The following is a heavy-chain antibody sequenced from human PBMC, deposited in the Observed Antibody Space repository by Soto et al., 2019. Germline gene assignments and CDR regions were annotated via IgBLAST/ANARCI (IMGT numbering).Heavy chain of an antibody. D-gene: IGHD6-13*01. CDR1: GGSISSSNW. CDR3: ARTPGYSSNWPYYFDY. V-gene: IGHV4-4*02. J-gene: IGHJ4*02. CDR2: IYHSGST. Sequence: QVQLQESGPGLVKPSGTLSLTCAVSGGSISSSNWWSWVRQPAGKGLEWIGEIYHSGSTNYNPSLRSRVTISVDKSKNQFSLKLSSVTAADTAVYYCARTPGYSSNWPYYFDYWGQGTLVTVSS.